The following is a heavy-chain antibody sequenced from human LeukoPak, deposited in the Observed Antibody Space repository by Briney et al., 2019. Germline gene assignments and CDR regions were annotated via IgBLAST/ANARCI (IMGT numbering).Heavy chain of an antibody. Sequence: SETLSLTCAVYGGAFSGYYWSWIRQPPGKGRGWSGETNHSGSTNYNPSLKSRVTISVDTTKNQLSLNRSSVTTPHTAVYYCARVPLYWKLPFDYWGQGTLVTVSS. J-gene: IGHJ4*02. CDR3: ARVPLYWKLPFDY. V-gene: IGHV4-34*01. CDR1: GGAFSGYY. D-gene: IGHD2-8*02. CDR2: TNHSGST.